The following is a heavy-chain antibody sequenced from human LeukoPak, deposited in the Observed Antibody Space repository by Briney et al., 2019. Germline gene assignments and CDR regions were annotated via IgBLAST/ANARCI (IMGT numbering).Heavy chain of an antibody. CDR3: AELGITMIGGV. V-gene: IGHV3-23*01. CDR1: GFTFSSYA. J-gene: IGHJ6*04. CDR2: VNADGGNT. D-gene: IGHD3-10*02. Sequence: GGSLRLSCAASGFTFSSYAMSWVRQAPGKGLEWVSSVNADGGNTYYADSVKGRFTISRDNSKSTLYLRVNSLRAEDTAVYYCAELGITMIGGVWGKGTTVTISS.